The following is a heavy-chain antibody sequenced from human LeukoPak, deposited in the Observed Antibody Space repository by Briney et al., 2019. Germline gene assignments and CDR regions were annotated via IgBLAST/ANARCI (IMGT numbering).Heavy chain of an antibody. V-gene: IGHV1-46*01. J-gene: IGHJ4*02. Sequence: GASVKVSCKASGYTFTSYYMHWVRQAPGQGLEWMGIINPSGGSTSYAQKFQGRVTMTRDMSTCTVYMELSSLRSEDTAVYYCARARGPVTYFDYWGQGTLVTVSS. D-gene: IGHD4-23*01. CDR2: INPSGGST. CDR3: ARARGPVTYFDY. CDR1: GYTFTSYY.